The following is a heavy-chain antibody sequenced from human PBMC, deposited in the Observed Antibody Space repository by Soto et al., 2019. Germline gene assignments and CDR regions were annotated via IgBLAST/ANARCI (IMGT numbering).Heavy chain of an antibody. CDR1: GRSFSGYY. D-gene: IGHD6-13*01. J-gene: IGHJ4*02. V-gene: IGHV4-34*01. CDR2: INHSGST. CDR3: ARARAAAGSINY. Sequence: SETLSLTCAVHGRSFSGYYWSWIRQPPGKGLEWIGEINHSGSTNYNPSLKSRVTISVDTSKNQFSLKLSSVTAADTAVYYCARARAAAGSINYWGQGTLVTVPQ.